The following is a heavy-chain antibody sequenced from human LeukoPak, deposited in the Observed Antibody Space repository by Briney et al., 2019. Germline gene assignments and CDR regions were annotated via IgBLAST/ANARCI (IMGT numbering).Heavy chain of an antibody. CDR3: ASPTAGNY. CDR1: GGSISSSSYY. D-gene: IGHD5-18*01. CDR2: IYHSGST. V-gene: IGHV4-61*05. J-gene: IGHJ4*02. Sequence: SETLSLTCTVSGGSISSSSYYWGWIRQPPGKGLEWIGYIYHSGSTNYNPSLKSRVTISVDTSKNQFSLKLSSVTAADTAVYYCASPTAGNYWGQGILVTVSS.